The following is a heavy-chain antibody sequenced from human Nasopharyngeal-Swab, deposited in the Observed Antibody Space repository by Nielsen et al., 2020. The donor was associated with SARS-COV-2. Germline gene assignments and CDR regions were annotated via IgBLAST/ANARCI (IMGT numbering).Heavy chain of an antibody. V-gene: IGHV3-74*01. Sequence: VRQAPGKGLVWGSRINSDGSSTTYADSVKGRFTISRDNAKNTLYLQMNSLRAEDTAVYYCARARDGYNLAYWGQGTLVTVSS. D-gene: IGHD5-24*01. CDR2: INSDGSST. J-gene: IGHJ4*02. CDR3: ARARDGYNLAY.